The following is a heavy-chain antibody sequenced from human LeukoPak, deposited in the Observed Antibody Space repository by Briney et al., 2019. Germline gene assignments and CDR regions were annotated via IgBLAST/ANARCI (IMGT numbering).Heavy chain of an antibody. J-gene: IGHJ4*02. CDR2: INHSGST. V-gene: IGHV4-34*01. CDR1: GGSFSGYY. D-gene: IGHD4-11*01. Sequence: SETLSLTCAVYGGSFSGYYWSWIRQPPGKGLEWIGEINHSGSTNYNPSLKSRVTISVDTSKNQFSLKLSSVTAADTAVCYCARYSYYHFDYWGQGTLVTVSS. CDR3: ARYSYYHFDY.